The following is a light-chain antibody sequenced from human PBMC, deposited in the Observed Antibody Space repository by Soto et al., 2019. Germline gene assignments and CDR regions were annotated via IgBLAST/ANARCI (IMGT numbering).Light chain of an antibody. Sequence: EIVLTQFPATLSLSPGDGATLSCRASQSVSSYLAWYQQKRGQAPRLLIYDSSNRATGIPARFSGSGSGTDFSLIISSLEPEYFAVCDCEKRSLWPLTFGGGHKVYIK. V-gene: IGKV3-11*01. CDR3: EKRSLWPLT. CDR2: DSS. CDR1: QSVSSY. J-gene: IGKJ4*01.